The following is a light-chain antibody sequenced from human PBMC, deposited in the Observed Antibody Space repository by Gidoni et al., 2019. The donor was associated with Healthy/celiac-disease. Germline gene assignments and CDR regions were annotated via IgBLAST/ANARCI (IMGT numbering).Light chain of an antibody. CDR3: QKYNSAPLT. Sequence: DIQMTQSPSSLSASVGDRVTITCRASQGISNYLAWYQQKPGKVPKLLIYAASTLQSWVPSRFSCSVSGTDFTLTISSLQPEDVATYYCQKYNSAPLTFGQXTRLEIK. CDR1: QGISNY. CDR2: AAS. J-gene: IGKJ5*01. V-gene: IGKV1-27*01.